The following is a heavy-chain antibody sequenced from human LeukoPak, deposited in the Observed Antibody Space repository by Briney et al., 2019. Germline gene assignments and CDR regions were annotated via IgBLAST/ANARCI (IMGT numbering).Heavy chain of an antibody. V-gene: IGHV4-38-2*02. Sequence: IGSIYHSGSTYYNPSLKSRVTISVDTSKNQFSLKLSSVTAADTAVYYCARDEMDSHYDYWGQGTLVTVSS. J-gene: IGHJ4*02. CDR3: ARDEMDSHYDY. D-gene: IGHD5-24*01. CDR2: IYHSGST.